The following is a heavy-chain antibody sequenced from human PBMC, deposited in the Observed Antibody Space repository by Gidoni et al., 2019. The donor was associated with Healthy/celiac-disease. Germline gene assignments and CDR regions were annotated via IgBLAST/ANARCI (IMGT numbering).Heavy chain of an antibody. V-gene: IGHV3-53*01. CDR1: GFTVRSNY. J-gene: IGHJ3*02. CDR3: ARDTGITGTTDAFDI. Sequence: EVQLVESGGGLIQPGGSLRLSCAASGFTVRSNYMSWVRQAPGKGLEWVSVIYSGGSTYYADSVKGRFTISRDNSKNTLYLQMNSLRAEDTAVYYCARDTGITGTTDAFDIWGQGTMVTVSS. CDR2: IYSGGST. D-gene: IGHD1-20*01.